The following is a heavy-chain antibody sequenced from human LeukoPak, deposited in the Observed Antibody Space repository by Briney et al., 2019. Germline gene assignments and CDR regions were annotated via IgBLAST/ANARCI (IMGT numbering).Heavy chain of an antibody. Sequence: GGSLRLSCEASGFTFRSDAMTWVRQAPGKRLEWVSVVSGTSVTSYSADSVKGRFTISRDNSKNILYLEMNSLRAEDTAVYYCAKDGKTRNWNYFQAKPVYWGQGTLVTVSS. CDR3: AKDGKTRNWNYFQAKPVY. CDR2: VSGTSVTS. D-gene: IGHD1-7*01. V-gene: IGHV3-23*01. CDR1: GFTFRSDA. J-gene: IGHJ4*02.